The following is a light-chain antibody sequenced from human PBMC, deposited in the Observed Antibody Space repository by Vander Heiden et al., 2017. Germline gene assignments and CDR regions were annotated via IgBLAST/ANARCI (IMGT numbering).Light chain of an antibody. Sequence: QSVLTQPPSASGTPGQRVTISCSGSSSNIGSNTVNWYQQLPGTAPKLLIYSNNQRPSGVPDRFSGSKSGTSASLAISGLQSEDEADYYWAAWDDSLNALVFGGGTKLNVL. CDR3: AAWDDSLNALV. CDR1: SSNIGSNT. J-gene: IGLJ2*01. CDR2: SNN. V-gene: IGLV1-44*01.